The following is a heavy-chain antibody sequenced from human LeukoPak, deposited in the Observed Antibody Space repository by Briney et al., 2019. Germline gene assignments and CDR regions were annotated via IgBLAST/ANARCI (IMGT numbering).Heavy chain of an antibody. J-gene: IGHJ4*02. D-gene: IGHD5-24*01. CDR3: AVGDGYNYEDYFDY. CDR1: GGSFSGYY. Sequence: PSETLSLTCAVYGGSFSGYYWSWIRQPPGKGLEWIGEINHSGSTNYNPSLKSRVTISVDTSKNQFSLKLSSVTAADTAVYYCAVGDGYNYEDYFDYWGQGTLVTVSS. CDR2: INHSGST. V-gene: IGHV4-34*01.